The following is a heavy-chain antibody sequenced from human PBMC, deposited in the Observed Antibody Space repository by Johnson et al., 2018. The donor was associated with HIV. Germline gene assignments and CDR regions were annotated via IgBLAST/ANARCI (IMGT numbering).Heavy chain of an antibody. CDR2: ISFDGSNK. J-gene: IGHJ3*02. D-gene: IGHD3-16*01. Sequence: QVQLVESGGGVVQPGRSLRLSCAASGFTFSSYDMHWVRQATGKGLEWVAVISFDGSNKFYADSVKGRFTISRDNSKNTLYLQMNRERGGIWGSWAFDIWGQGTMVTVSS. V-gene: IGHV3-30*14. CDR1: GFTFSSYD. CDR3: DI.